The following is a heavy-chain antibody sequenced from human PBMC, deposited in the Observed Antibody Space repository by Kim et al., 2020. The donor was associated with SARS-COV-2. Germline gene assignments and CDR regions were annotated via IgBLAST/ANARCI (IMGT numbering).Heavy chain of an antibody. D-gene: IGHD3-3*01. Sequence: EDTGKGRFTNCSDNTKNTLNLQMNSLRAEDTAVYYCAKNQYDFWSVDLDYWGQGTLVTVSS. J-gene: IGHJ4*02. V-gene: IGHV3-23*01. CDR3: AKNQYDFWSVDLDY.